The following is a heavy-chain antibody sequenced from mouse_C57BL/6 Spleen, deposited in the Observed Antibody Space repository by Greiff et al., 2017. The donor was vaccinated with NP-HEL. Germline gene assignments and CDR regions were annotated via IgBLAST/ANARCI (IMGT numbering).Heavy chain of an antibody. CDR3: ARHAPHYYCSSYGYWYFDV. V-gene: IGHV5-2*01. D-gene: IGHD1-1*01. CDR1: EYEFPSHD. J-gene: IGHJ1*03. CDR2: INSDGGSP. Sequence: DVHLVESGGGLVQPGESLKLSCESNEYEFPSHDMSWVRKTPEKRLELVAAINSDGGSPYYPDTMERRFIISRDNTKKTLYLQMSSLRSEDTALYYCARHAPHYYCSSYGYWYFDVWGTGTTVTVSS.